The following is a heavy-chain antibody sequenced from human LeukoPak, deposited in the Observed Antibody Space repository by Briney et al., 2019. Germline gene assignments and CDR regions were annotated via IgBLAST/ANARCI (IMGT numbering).Heavy chain of an antibody. D-gene: IGHD3-3*01. V-gene: IGHV3-30*18. CDR1: GFTFSSYG. Sequence: GRPLRLSCAASGFTFSSYGMHWVRQAPGKGLEWVAVISYDGSNKYYADSVKGRFTISRDNSKNTLYLQMNSLRAEDTAVYYCAKPSYYDFWSGKKYYFDYWGQGTLVTVSS. J-gene: IGHJ4*02. CDR3: AKPSYYDFWSGKKYYFDY. CDR2: ISYDGSNK.